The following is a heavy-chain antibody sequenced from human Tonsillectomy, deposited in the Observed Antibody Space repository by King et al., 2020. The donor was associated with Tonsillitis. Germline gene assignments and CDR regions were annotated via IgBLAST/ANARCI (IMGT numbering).Heavy chain of an antibody. Sequence: VQLVESGGGLVQPGGSLRLSCAASGFTFSSYAMSWVRKAPGKGLEWVSVIFSGGTSTYYADSVKGRFTISRDNSKNTLYLQMNSLRAEDTAVYYCARQVLGYCSSTSCYVIWGQGTMVTVSS. CDR3: ARQVLGYCSSTSCYVI. D-gene: IGHD2-2*01. CDR1: GFTFSSYA. CDR2: IFSGGTST. V-gene: IGHV3-23*03. J-gene: IGHJ3*02.